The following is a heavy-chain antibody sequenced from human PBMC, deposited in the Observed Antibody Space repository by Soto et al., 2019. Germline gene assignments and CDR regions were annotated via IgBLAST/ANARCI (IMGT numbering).Heavy chain of an antibody. V-gene: IGHV4-59*01. CDR2: IYDSGST. CDR3: AAPPRY. D-gene: IGHD6-6*01. J-gene: IGHJ4*02. Sequence: PSETLSLTCTVSGGSISTYYWSWIRQPPGKGLECIGYIYDSGSTNYNPSLKSRVTISVDTSKNQFSLKLTSVTAADTAVYYCAAPPRYWGQGTLVTVSS. CDR1: GGSISTYY.